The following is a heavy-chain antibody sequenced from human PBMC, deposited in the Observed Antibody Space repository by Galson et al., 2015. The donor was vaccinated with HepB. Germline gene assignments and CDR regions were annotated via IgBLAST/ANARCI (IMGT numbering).Heavy chain of an antibody. D-gene: IGHD5-12*01. J-gene: IGHJ4*02. V-gene: IGHV3-49*03. CDR2: IRNKAYGGTT. CDR3: SREQSGYEDY. Sequence: SLRLSCAASGFSFGDYAMSWFRQAPGKGLEWVGFIRNKAYGGTTEYAAPVKGRFTISRDDSKSIAYLQMNSLKTEDTAVYYCSREQSGYEDYWGQGTLVTVSS. CDR1: GFSFGDYA.